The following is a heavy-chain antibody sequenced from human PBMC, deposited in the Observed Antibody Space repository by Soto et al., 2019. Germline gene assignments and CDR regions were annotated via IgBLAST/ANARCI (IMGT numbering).Heavy chain of an antibody. D-gene: IGHD4-17*01. Sequence: SETLSLTCTVSGGSISSYYWSWIRQPPGKGLEWIGYIYYSGRTNYNPSLKSRVTISVDTSKNQFSLKLGSVTAADTAVYYCAGVTDYGDYGVWGQGTLVTVSS. CDR2: IYYSGRT. CDR3: AGVTDYGDYGV. CDR1: GGSISSYY. V-gene: IGHV4-59*01. J-gene: IGHJ4*02.